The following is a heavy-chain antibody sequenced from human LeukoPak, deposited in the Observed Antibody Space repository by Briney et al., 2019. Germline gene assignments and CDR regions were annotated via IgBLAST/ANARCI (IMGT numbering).Heavy chain of an antibody. CDR1: GFTFSSYG. CDR2: ISYDGSNK. Sequence: GRSLRLSCAVSGFTFSSYGMHWVRQAPGKGLEWVAVISYDGSNKYYADSVKGRFTISRDNSKHTLYLQMNSLGAEDTAVYYCATGSGYYYFEYWGQGALVTVSS. V-gene: IGHV3-30*03. CDR3: ATGSGYYYFEY. D-gene: IGHD2-15*01. J-gene: IGHJ4*02.